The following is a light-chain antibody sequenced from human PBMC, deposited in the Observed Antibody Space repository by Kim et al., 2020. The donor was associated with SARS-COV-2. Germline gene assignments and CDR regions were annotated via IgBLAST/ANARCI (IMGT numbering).Light chain of an antibody. J-gene: IGKJ5*01. CDR1: QKIRNV. V-gene: IGKV1-17*01. Sequence: ETVEDKDTSTCRGSQKIRNVLGWDEQKPGRALRSLIYGASSLQGGVPSRCSGSGAGTEFTHKFSSRKREGFASYSCLRQNSYPITFGRGARLESK. CDR3: LRQNSYPIT. CDR2: GAS.